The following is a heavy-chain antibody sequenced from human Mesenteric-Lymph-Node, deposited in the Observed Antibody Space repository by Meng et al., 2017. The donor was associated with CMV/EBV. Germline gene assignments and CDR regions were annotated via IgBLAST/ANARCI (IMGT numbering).Heavy chain of an antibody. CDR1: VFSLLPSGVG. D-gene: IGHD5-12*01. V-gene: IGHV2-5*02. CDR2: IYCDDDK. J-gene: IGHJ4*02. Sequence: FSFSVFSLLPSGVGVDSIRQPPVTALEWLSIIYCDDDKRYSPSLQSRLTITKDTSKNQVVLTMTNMDPVDTATYYCAHRGQLATDDYWGQGTLVTVSS. CDR3: AHRGQLATDDY.